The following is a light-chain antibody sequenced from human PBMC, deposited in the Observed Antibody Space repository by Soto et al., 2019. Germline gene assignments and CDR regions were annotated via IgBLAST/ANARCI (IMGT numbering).Light chain of an antibody. CDR3: QQYKNWLALS. V-gene: IGKV3-15*01. CDR2: DAI. J-gene: IGKJ4*01. Sequence: DKLMSQSQATLSVSPGERVTLSCRASQNIHNHMSWFLQNPGQTPRLLIYDAIIRAPDVPARFSGSGSGTEFTLTISSLQSEDSAVYYCQQYKNWLALSFGGVTKVDIK. CDR1: QNIHNH.